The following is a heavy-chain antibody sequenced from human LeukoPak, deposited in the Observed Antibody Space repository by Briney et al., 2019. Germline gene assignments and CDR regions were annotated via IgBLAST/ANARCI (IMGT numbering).Heavy chain of an antibody. D-gene: IGHD2-15*01. CDR1: GFTFSSYG. Sequence: GGSLRLSCAASGFTFSSYGMHWVRRAPGKGLEWVAVISYDGSNKYYADSVKGRFTISRDNSKNTLYLQMNSLRAEDTAVYYCAKGGVSGGDYWGQGTLVTVSS. V-gene: IGHV3-30*18. J-gene: IGHJ4*02. CDR3: AKGGVSGGDY. CDR2: ISYDGSNK.